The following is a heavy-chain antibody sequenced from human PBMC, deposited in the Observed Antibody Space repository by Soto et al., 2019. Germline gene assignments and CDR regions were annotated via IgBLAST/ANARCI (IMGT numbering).Heavy chain of an antibody. CDR3: ASVKRWFLDY. CDR2: VYYSGST. D-gene: IGHD2-15*01. V-gene: IGHV4-61*01. Sequence: PXERLCRSGPVSGGAVRSSSYYGSWIRQPPGKGLEWIGYVYYSGSTKYNPSLKSQITISVDTSKNQFSRKMNSVTTAATAVYYCASVKRWFLDYWGQGTPVTVSP. CDR1: GGAVRSSSYY. J-gene: IGHJ4*02.